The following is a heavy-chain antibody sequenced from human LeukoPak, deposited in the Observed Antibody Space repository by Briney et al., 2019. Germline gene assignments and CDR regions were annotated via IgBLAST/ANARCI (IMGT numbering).Heavy chain of an antibody. CDR1: GGSFSGYY. J-gene: IGHJ3*01. CDR2: INHSGST. D-gene: IGHD3-22*01. V-gene: IGHV4-34*01. CDR3: AKSTYYYDTFVNAFDF. Sequence: KPSETLSLTCAVYGGSFSGYYWSWIRQPPGKGLEWIGEINHSGSTNYNPSLKSRVTISVDTSKNQFSLKLSSVTAADTAVYYCAKSTYYYDTFVNAFDFWGQGTVVTVSS.